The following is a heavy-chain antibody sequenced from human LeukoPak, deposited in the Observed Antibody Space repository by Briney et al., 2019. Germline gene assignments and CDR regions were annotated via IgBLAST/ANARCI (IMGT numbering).Heavy chain of an antibody. J-gene: IGHJ5*02. V-gene: IGHV3-21*01. CDR2: ISSSSSYI. CDR3: ARESPRFDP. CDR1: GFTFSSYS. Sequence: GGSLRLSCAASGFTFSSYSMNWVRLAPGKGLEWVSSISSSSSYIYYADSVKGRVTISRDNAKNSLYLQMNSLRAEDTAVYYCARESPRFDPWGQGTLVTVSS.